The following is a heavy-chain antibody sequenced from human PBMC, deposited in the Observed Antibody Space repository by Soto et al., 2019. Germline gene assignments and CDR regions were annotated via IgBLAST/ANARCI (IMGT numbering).Heavy chain of an antibody. Sequence: SETLSLTCAFSVGSISSGGYSWSWIRQPPGKGLEWIGYIYHSGSTYYNPSLKSRVTISVDRSKNQFSLKLSSVTAADTAVYYCAREARGRYGKPLDYWGQGTLVTVS. CDR3: AREARGRYGKPLDY. J-gene: IGHJ4*02. D-gene: IGHD3-10*01. V-gene: IGHV4-30-2*01. CDR1: VGSISSGGYS. CDR2: IYHSGST.